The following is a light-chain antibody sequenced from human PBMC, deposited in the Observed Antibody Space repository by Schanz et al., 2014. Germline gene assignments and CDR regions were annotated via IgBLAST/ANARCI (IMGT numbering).Light chain of an antibody. CDR3: HQYDNSPWT. CDR2: GAS. V-gene: IGKV3-20*01. CDR1: QSGSDSF. J-gene: IGKJ1*01. Sequence: EIALTQSPGTLPLSPGERATLSCRASQSGSDSFLAWYQQKPGQAPRLLIYGASSRATGIPDRFSARGSGTDFTLTISRLEPEDFAVYFCHQYDNSPWTFGQGTKVEV.